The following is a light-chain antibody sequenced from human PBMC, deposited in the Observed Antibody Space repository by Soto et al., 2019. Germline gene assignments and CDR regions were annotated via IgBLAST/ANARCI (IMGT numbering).Light chain of an antibody. J-gene: IGKJ1*01. CDR3: QQANSYPST. CDR2: GSS. CDR1: QGVSDW. V-gene: IGKV1-12*02. Sequence: DIRMTHSPSSLSAALADSLTMTCRASQGVSDWVAWYQQKPGEAPKLLIYGSSSLLSGVPSRFSGTRSGTDFTLTISSLQPQDFATYHSQQANSYPSTFGQRIKVDIK.